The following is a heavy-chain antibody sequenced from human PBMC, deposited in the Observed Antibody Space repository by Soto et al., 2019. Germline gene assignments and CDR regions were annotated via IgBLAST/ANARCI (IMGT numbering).Heavy chain of an antibody. D-gene: IGHD3-22*01. V-gene: IGHV1-69*06. Sequence: GASVKVSCKASGGTFSSYAISWVRQAPGQGLEWMGGIIPIFGTANYAQKFQGRVTITADKSTSTAYMELSSLRAEDTAMYYCASGYYDRIGFYFDSWGQGTLVTVSS. CDR3: ASGYYDRIGFYFDS. CDR2: IIPIFGTA. J-gene: IGHJ4*02. CDR1: GGTFSSYA.